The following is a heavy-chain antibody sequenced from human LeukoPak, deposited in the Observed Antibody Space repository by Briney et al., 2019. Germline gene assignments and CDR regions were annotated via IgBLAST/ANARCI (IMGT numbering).Heavy chain of an antibody. CDR1: GFTFSDYY. D-gene: IGHD3-22*01. J-gene: IGHJ4*02. CDR2: ISSSGSTI. Sequence: GGSLRLSCAASGFTFSDYYMSWIRQAPGKGLEWVSYISSSGSTIYYADSVKGRFTISRDNAKNSLYLQMNSLRAEDTAVYYCAREPKYYYDSSGYWALGDYWGQGTLVTVSS. CDR3: AREPKYYYDSSGYWALGDY. V-gene: IGHV3-11*01.